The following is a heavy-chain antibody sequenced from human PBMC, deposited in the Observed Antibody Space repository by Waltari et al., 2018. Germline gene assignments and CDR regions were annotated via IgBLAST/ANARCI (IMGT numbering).Heavy chain of an antibody. CDR3: ARAAGGDLDAFDI. CDR1: GYSISSGYY. D-gene: IGHD3-16*01. J-gene: IGHJ3*02. Sequence: QVQLQESGPGLVKPSETLSLTCAVSGYSISSGYYWGWIRQPPGKGLEWIGSIYHSGSTYYNPSLKSRVTISVDTSKNQFSLKLSSVTAADTAVYYCARAAGGDLDAFDIWGQGTMVIVSS. V-gene: IGHV4-38-2*01. CDR2: IYHSGST.